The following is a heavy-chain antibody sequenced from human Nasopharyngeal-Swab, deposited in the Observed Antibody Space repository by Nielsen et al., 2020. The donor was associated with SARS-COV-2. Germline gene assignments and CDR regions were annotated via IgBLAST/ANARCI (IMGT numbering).Heavy chain of an antibody. V-gene: IGHV3-11*05. D-gene: IGHD6-19*01. Sequence: GESLIIYCAASGFTFSDYYMSLIRQAPGKGLEWGSYISSSSSYTKYADSVKGRFTISRDNAKNALYLQMNSLRAEATAVYYCARGDRIAVAGTFSLTDYYYGMDVWGQGTTVTVSS. CDR3: ARGDRIAVAGTFSLTDYYYGMDV. J-gene: IGHJ6*02. CDR2: ISSSSSYT. CDR1: GFTFSDYY.